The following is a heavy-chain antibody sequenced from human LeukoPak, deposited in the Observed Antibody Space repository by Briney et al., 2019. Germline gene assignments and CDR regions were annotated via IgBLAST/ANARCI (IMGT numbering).Heavy chain of an antibody. D-gene: IGHD3-10*01. CDR1: GFTFSSYG. J-gene: IGHJ2*01. CDR2: ISYDGSNK. V-gene: IGHV3-30*18. Sequence: GGSLRLSCAASGFTFSSYGMHWVRQAPGKGLEGVAVISYDGSNKYYADSVKGRFTISRDNSKNTLYLQMNSLRAEDTAVYYCAKDGSITMVRGVRFYWYFDLWGRGTLVTVSS. CDR3: AKDGSITMVRGVRFYWYFDL.